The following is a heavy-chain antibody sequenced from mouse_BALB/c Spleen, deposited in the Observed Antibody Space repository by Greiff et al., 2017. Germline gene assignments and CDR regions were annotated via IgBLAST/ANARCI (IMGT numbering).Heavy chain of an antibody. D-gene: IGHD2-1*01. V-gene: IGHV14-3*02. Sequence: VQLQQSGAELVKPGASVKLSCTASGFNIKDTYMHWVKQRPEQGLEWIGRIDPANGNTKYDPKFQGKATITADTSSNTAYLQLSSLTSEDTAVYYCARDGNYGTHFDYWGQGTTLTVSA. CDR2: IDPANGNT. CDR3: ARDGNYGTHFDY. CDR1: GFNIKDTY. J-gene: IGHJ2*01.